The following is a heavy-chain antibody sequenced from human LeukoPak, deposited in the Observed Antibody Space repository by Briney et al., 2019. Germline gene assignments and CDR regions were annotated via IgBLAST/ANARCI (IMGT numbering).Heavy chain of an antibody. J-gene: IGHJ4*02. V-gene: IGHV3-7*01. Sequence: GGSLRLSCAASGFTFSSYWMSWVRQAPGKGLEWVANIKQDGSEKYYVDSVKGRFTISRDNAKNSLYLQLNSLRAEDTAVYYCTREGITATADYWGQGTLVTVSS. CDR1: GFTFSSYW. CDR2: IKQDGSEK. D-gene: IGHD6-13*01. CDR3: TREGITATADY.